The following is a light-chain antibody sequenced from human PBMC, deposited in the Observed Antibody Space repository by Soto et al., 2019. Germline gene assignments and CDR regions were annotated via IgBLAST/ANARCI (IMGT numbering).Light chain of an antibody. CDR1: QSISSW. CDR2: DAS. V-gene: IGKV1-5*01. J-gene: IGKJ1*01. CDR3: QQYNSYPWT. Sequence: QMTQSPSTLPASVGDRVTITCRSSQSISSWLAWYQQKPGKAPELLIYDASSLESGVPSRFSGSGSGTEFTLTISSLQPDDFATYYCQQYNSYPWTFGQGTMVDI.